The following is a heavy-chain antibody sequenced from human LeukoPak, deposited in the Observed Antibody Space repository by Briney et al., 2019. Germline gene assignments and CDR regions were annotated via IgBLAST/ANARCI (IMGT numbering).Heavy chain of an antibody. D-gene: IGHD2-2*01. Sequence: PSETLSLTCAVYGGSFSGYYWSWIRQPPGKGLEWIGEINHSGSTNYNPSLKSRVTISVDTSKNQFSLKLSSVTAADTAVYYCARGPEYCSSISCSEYAFDIWGQGTMVTVSS. CDR1: GGSFSGYY. V-gene: IGHV4-34*01. CDR2: INHSGST. J-gene: IGHJ3*02. CDR3: ARGPEYCSSISCSEYAFDI.